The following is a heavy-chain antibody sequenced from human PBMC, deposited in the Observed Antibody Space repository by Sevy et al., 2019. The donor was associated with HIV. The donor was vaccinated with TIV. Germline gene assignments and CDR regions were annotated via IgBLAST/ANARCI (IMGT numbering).Heavy chain of an antibody. D-gene: IGHD2-15*01. CDR3: ARESCSGGSCYADY. Sequence: GGSLRLPCAASGFTFSSYAMHWVRQAPGKGLEWVAVISYDGSNKYYADSVKGRFTISRDNSKNTLYLQMNSLRAEDTAVYYCARESCSGGSCYADYWGQGTLVTVSS. CDR2: ISYDGSNK. CDR1: GFTFSSYA. V-gene: IGHV3-30-3*01. J-gene: IGHJ4*02.